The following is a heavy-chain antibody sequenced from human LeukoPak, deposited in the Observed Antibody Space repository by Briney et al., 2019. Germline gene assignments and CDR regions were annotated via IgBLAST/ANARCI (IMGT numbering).Heavy chain of an antibody. J-gene: IGHJ4*02. Sequence: GGSLRLSCAASGFTFDDYAMHWVRQAPGKGLEWVSGISWNSGSIGYADSVKGRFTISRDNAKNSLYLQMNSLRAEDTAVYYCARDRGYGYYFDYWGQGTLVTVSS. CDR1: GFTFDDYA. CDR3: ARDRGYGYYFDY. D-gene: IGHD5-12*01. CDR2: ISWNSGSI. V-gene: IGHV3-9*01.